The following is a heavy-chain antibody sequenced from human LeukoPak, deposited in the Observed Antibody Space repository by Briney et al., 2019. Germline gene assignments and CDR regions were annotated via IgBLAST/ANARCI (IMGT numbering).Heavy chain of an antibody. J-gene: IGHJ3*02. Sequence: GGSLRLSCAASGFTVSSNYMSWVRQAPGKGLEWVSVIYSGGSTYYADSVKGRFTISRDNSKNTLYLQMNSLRAEDTAVYYCARDADPATGIAAAGSAFDIWGQGTMVTVSS. CDR2: IYSGGST. CDR3: ARDADPATGIAAAGSAFDI. CDR1: GFTVSSNY. D-gene: IGHD6-13*01. V-gene: IGHV3-53*01.